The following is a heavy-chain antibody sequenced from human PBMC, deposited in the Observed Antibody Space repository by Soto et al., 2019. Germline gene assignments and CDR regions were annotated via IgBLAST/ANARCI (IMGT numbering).Heavy chain of an antibody. CDR1: GFTVSGNY. CDR2: IYSSGST. CDR3: ARPYLTELRFLEWVNTRREHYGMDC. V-gene: IGHV3-66*04. D-gene: IGHD3-3*01. J-gene: IGHJ6*04. Sequence: GGSLRLSCAASGFTVSGNYMSWVRQAPGKGLEWVSVIYSSGSTYYPDSVKGRFTISRDNSKNSLYLQMNSLRDEDTAVYYRARPYLTELRFLEWVNTRREHYGMDCWGKGTTVPVAS.